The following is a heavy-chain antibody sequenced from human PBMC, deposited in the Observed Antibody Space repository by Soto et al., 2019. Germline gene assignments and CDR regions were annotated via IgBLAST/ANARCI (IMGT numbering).Heavy chain of an antibody. D-gene: IGHD3-10*01. CDR1: GGSISSSSYY. J-gene: IGHJ5*02. Sequence: SETLSLTCTVSGGSISSSSYYWGWIRQPPGKGLERIGSIYYSGSTYYNPSLKSRVTISVDTSKNQFSLKLSSVTAADTAVYYCASHLWISPIVVRGVIYNWFDPWGQGTLVTVS. CDR3: ASHLWISPIVVRGVIYNWFDP. CDR2: IYYSGST. V-gene: IGHV4-39*01.